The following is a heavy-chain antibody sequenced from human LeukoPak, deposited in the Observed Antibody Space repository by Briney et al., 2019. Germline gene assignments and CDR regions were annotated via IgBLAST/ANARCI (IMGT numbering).Heavy chain of an antibody. V-gene: IGHV4-34*01. D-gene: IGHD6-13*01. CDR1: GGSFSGYY. Sequence: SETLSLTCAVYGGSFSGYYWSWIRQPPGKGLEWIGEINHSGSTNYNPSLKSRVTISVDTSKNQFSLKLSSVTAADTAVYYCARKGLAAGLSRWFDPWGQGTLVTVSS. CDR2: INHSGST. J-gene: IGHJ5*02. CDR3: ARKGLAAGLSRWFDP.